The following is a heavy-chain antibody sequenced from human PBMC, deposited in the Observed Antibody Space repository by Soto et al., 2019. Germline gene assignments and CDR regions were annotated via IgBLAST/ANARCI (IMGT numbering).Heavy chain of an antibody. D-gene: IGHD4-17*01. CDR1: GGSISGLY. J-gene: IGHJ4*02. CDR2: IYYSGYT. Sequence: QVQLQESGPGLVKPSETLSLTCSVSGGSISGLYWSWIRQPPGKGLVCIGFIYYSGYTNYNPALKSRVTMSVDTSKNQFSLKLTSVTAADTAVYYCARAYGDSFFDLWGQGTLVTVSS. CDR3: ARAYGDSFFDL. V-gene: IGHV4-59*11.